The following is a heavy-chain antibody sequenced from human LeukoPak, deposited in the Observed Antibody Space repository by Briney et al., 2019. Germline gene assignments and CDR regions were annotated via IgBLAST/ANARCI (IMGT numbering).Heavy chain of an antibody. D-gene: IGHD3-10*01. CDR3: ARDSGGDYYFDF. J-gene: IGHJ4*02. V-gene: IGHV3-48*01. CDR2: ISSDGSTI. Sequence: GSLRLSCAASGFTFRSYSMNWVRQAPGKGLEWVSYISSDGSTIYYADSVKGRFTISRDNAKNSLYLQMNSLRVEDTAVYYCARDSGGDYYFDFWGQGTLVTVSS. CDR1: GFTFRSYS.